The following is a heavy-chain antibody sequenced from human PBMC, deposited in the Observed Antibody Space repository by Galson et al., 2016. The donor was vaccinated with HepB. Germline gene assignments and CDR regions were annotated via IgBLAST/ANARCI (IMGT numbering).Heavy chain of an antibody. CDR1: AFTFSRYP. CDR3: VKGGGYSSGWYKGSFDY. Sequence: SLRLSCAAAAFTFSRYPMHWVRQAPGKGLEYVSAISGNGIITYYADSVKGRFTISRDNSKNTVDLQMGSLRVEDTAVYYCVKGGGYSSGWYKGSFDYWGQGTLVTVSS. V-gene: IGHV3-64D*06. CDR2: ISGNGIIT. D-gene: IGHD6-19*01. J-gene: IGHJ4*02.